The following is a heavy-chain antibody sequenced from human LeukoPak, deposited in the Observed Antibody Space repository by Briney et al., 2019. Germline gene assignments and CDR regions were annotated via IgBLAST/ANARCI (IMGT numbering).Heavy chain of an antibody. J-gene: IGHJ3*02. Sequence: ASVKVSCKTSGYLFISYGINWVRQAPGQGLEWMGWINPNSGGTNYAQKFQGRVTMTRDTSISTAYMELSRLRSDDTAVYYCARSGYYDSSLPGFDIWGQGTMVTVSS. CDR2: INPNSGGT. V-gene: IGHV1-2*02. CDR3: ARSGYYDSSLPGFDI. D-gene: IGHD3-22*01. CDR1: GYLFISYG.